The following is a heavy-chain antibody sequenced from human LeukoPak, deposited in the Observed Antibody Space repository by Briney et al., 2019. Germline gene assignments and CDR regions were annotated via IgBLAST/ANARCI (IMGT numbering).Heavy chain of an antibody. CDR1: GFTFSSYA. D-gene: IGHD6-19*01. Sequence: GGSLRLSCAASGFTFSSYAMSWVRQAPGKGLEWVSAISGSGGSTYYADSVKGRFTISRDNSKNTLYLQMNSLRAEDTAVYYYASHPAVAGKYYFDYWGQGTLVTVSS. CDR3: ASHPAVAGKYYFDY. CDR2: ISGSGGST. V-gene: IGHV3-23*01. J-gene: IGHJ4*02.